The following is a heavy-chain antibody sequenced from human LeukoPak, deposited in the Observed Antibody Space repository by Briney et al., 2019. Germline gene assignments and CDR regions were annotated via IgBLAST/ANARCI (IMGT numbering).Heavy chain of an antibody. CDR1: GGTFSSYA. D-gene: IGHD3-22*01. J-gene: IGHJ4*02. CDR2: IIPIFGTA. V-gene: IGHV1-69*01. Sequence: GSSVKVSCKASGGTFSSYAISWVRQAPGQGLEWMGGIIPIFGTANYAQKFQGRVTITADESTSTAYMELSSLRSEDTAVYYCAAYYYDSSGYYRIDYWGQGTLVTVSS. CDR3: AAYYYDSSGYYRIDY.